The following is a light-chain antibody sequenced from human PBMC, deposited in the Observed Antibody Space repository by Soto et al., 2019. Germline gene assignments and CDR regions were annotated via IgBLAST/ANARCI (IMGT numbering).Light chain of an antibody. J-gene: IGKJ2*01. V-gene: IGKV3-20*01. CDR2: GVS. Sequence: EIVSTQSPGTLSLSPGERATLSCRASQSVNTNYLAWHQQKPGQAPRLLIYGVSFRATGIPDRFSGSGSGTDFTLTISRLEPEDFAVYYCQQYGSLPYTFGQGTKLEIK. CDR3: QQYGSLPYT. CDR1: QSVNTNY.